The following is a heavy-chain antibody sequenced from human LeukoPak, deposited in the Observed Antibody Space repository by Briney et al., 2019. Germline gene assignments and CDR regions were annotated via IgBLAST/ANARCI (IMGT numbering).Heavy chain of an antibody. CDR2: IYPGDSDT. V-gene: IGHV5-51*01. CDR1: GYTFSNYW. Sequence: GESLKISCKGSGYTFSNYWIGWVRQMPGKGLEWMGIIYPGDSDTRYSPSFQGQVTISADKSISTAYLQWSSLKASDTAMYYCARQSQLLSVFAFDIWGQGTMVTVSS. J-gene: IGHJ3*02. D-gene: IGHD2-2*01. CDR3: ARQSQLLSVFAFDI.